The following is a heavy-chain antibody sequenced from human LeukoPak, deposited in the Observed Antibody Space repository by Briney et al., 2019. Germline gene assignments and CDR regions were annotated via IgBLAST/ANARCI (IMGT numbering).Heavy chain of an antibody. D-gene: IGHD3-10*01. CDR2: IYYSGST. V-gene: IGHV4-59*01. Sequence: SETLSLTCTVSGGSISSYYWSWVRQPPGKGLEWIGYIYYSGSTNYNPSLKSRVTISVDTSKNQFSLKLSSVTAADTAVYYCARAEYYFDYWGQGTLVTVSS. CDR1: GGSISSYY. J-gene: IGHJ4*02. CDR3: ARAEYYFDY.